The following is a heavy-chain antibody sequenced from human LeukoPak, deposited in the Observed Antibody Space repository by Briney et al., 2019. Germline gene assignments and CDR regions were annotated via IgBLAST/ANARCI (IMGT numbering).Heavy chain of an antibody. V-gene: IGHV3-30-3*01. CDR2: ISYDGSNK. D-gene: IGHD5/OR15-5a*01. J-gene: IGHJ4*02. Sequence: PGRSLRLSCAASGFTFSSYAMHWVRQATGKGLEWVAVISYDGSNKYYADSVKGRFTISRDNSKNTLDLQMNSLGGEDTAVYYCARLLFGLRYFDHWGQGTPVTVSS. CDR1: GFTFSSYA. CDR3: ARLLFGLRYFDH.